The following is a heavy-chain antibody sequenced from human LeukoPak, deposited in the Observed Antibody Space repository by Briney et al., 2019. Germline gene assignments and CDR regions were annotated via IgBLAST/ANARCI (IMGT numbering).Heavy chain of an antibody. CDR2: VSGRDTST. J-gene: IGHJ4*02. Sequence: GGSLRLSCAASGFTFSNYAMSWVRQAPGKGLECVSAVSGRDTSTYYADSVKGRFTISRDNSKNTLYLQMNSLRAEDTAIYYCAKWGDYDVLTGYYDSDYWGQGTLVTVSS. CDR1: GFTFSNYA. V-gene: IGHV3-23*01. D-gene: IGHD3-9*01. CDR3: AKWGDYDVLTGYYDSDY.